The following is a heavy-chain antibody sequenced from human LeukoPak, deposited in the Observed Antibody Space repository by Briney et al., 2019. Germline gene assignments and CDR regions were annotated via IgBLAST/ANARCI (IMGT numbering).Heavy chain of an antibody. V-gene: IGHV4-34*01. CDR2: INHSGST. D-gene: IGHD3-10*01. J-gene: IGHJ2*01. CDR1: GGSFSGYY. CDR3: ARHFPPRITMVRGVKSGWYFDL. Sequence: PSETLSLTRAVYGGSFSGYYWSWIRQPPGKGLEWIGEINHSGSTNYNPSLKSRVTISVDTSKNQFSLKLSSVTAADTAVYYCARHFPPRITMVRGVKSGWYFDLWGRGTLVTVSS.